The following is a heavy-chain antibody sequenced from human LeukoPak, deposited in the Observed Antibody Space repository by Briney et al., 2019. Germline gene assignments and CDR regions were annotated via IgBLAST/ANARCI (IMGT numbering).Heavy chain of an antibody. D-gene: IGHD1/OR15-1a*01. CDR2: IKEDGSGK. Sequence: GSLRLSCAVSGFTFSGHWMTWVRQAPGKRPEWVANIKEDGSGKFYADSVEGRFTVSRDNAKNSLSLQMNSLGAEDTAVYYCARHIPRGNNYFDCWGQGTLVTVSS. CDR3: ARHIPRGNNYFDC. J-gene: IGHJ4*02. V-gene: IGHV3-7*01. CDR1: GFTFSGHW.